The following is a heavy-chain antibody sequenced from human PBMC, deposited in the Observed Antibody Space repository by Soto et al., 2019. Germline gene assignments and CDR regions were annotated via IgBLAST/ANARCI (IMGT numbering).Heavy chain of an antibody. D-gene: IGHD6-19*01. CDR2: IKQDGSEI. CDR1: GFSFSSYW. V-gene: IGHV3-7*01. Sequence: EVHLVESGGGLVQAGGSLRLSCAASGFSFSSYWMSWVRQAPGKGLERVAHIKQDGSEIYSVDSVKGRYTISRDTGKNSLFLQMNSLRAEDTAVYYCATVQMAEYYLGQGTLVTVSS. CDR3: ATVQMAEYY. J-gene: IGHJ4*02.